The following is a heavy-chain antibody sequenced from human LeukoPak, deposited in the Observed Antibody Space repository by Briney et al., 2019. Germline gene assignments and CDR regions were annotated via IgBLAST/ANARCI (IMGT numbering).Heavy chain of an antibody. CDR1: GFTFDDYA. V-gene: IGHV3-9*01. Sequence: GRSLRLSCAASGFTFDDYAMHWVRQAPGKGLEWVSGISWNSGSIGYADSVKGRFTISRDNAKNSLYLQMNSLRAEDTALYYCAKDILETTIADGRYGGGFDYWGQGTLVTVSS. D-gene: IGHD6-13*01. CDR2: ISWNSGSI. J-gene: IGHJ4*02. CDR3: AKDILETTIADGRYGGGFDY.